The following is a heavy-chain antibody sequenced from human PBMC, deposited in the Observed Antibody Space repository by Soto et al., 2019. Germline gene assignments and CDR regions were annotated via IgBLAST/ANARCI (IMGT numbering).Heavy chain of an antibody. CDR1: GWSLISYW. CDR2: IYPGDSET. CDR3: ARHAYDFWSGHPNPRYYYGMDV. J-gene: IGHJ6*02. Sequence: KSSGKGSGWSLISYWIGSLQQMPGKGLEWMGIIYPGDSETRYSPSLQCQVTISVDKSISTAYLQWSSLKATDTAMYYCARHAYDFWSGHPNPRYYYGMDVWGQGTTVTVSS. V-gene: IGHV5-51*07. D-gene: IGHD3-3*01.